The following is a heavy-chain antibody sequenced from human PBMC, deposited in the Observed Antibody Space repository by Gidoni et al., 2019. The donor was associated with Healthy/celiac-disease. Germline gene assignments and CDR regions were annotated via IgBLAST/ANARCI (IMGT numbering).Heavy chain of an antibody. J-gene: IGHJ6*03. CDR2: VKHSGIT. V-gene: IGHV4-34*01. CDR1: GGSFSGYY. CDR3: ARGIAAAGTPFFYYYYYMDV. D-gene: IGHD6-13*01. Sequence: QVQLQQWGAGLLKPSETLSLTCAVYGGSFSGYYWSWIRQPPGKGLEWIGEVKHSGITNYNPSLKSRVTISVDTSKNQFSLKLSSVTAADTAVYYCARGIAAAGTPFFYYYYYMDVWGKGTTVTVSS.